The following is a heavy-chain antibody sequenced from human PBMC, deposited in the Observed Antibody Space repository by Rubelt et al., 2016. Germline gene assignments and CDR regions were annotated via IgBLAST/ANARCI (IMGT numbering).Heavy chain of an antibody. CDR3: ARAGSAAFD. J-gene: IGHJ3*01. Sequence: QVQLVQSGAEVKKPGASVKVSCKASGYTFTGYFMHWVRQAPGQGLEWMGWINPNSGGTKTAQRFQGRVTMTRDTDTSTAYMELSGLTSDDTAVYYCARAGSAAFDWGPGTMVTVS. CDR1: GYTFTGYF. D-gene: IGHD2-15*01. V-gene: IGHV1-2*02. CDR2: INPNSGGT.